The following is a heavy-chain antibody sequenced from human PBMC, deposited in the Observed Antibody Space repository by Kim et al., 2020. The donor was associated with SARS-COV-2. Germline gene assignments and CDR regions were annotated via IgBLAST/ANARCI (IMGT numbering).Heavy chain of an antibody. CDR3: ARRGTYSGYDYNFDY. CDR2: IYYSGST. D-gene: IGHD5-12*01. CDR1: GGSISSSSYY. V-gene: IGHV4-39*01. Sequence: SETLSLTCTVSGGSISSSSYYWGWIRQPPGKGLEWIGSIYYSGSTYYNPSLKSRVTISVDTSKNQFSLKLSSVTAADTAVYYCARRGTYSGYDYNFDYWGQGTLVTVSS. J-gene: IGHJ4*02.